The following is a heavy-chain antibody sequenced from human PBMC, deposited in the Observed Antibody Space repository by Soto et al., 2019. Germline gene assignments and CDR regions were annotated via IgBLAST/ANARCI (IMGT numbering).Heavy chain of an antibody. J-gene: IGHJ4*02. D-gene: IGHD1-26*01. CDR2: INYSGIT. CDR1: GDSISSSNFY. CDR3: VRLRTRAGATGEFAS. V-gene: IGHV4-39*01. Sequence: SETLSLTCTVSGDSISSSNFYWAWIRQPPGKGLEWIGSINYSGITYYNPSLKSRLTISVDTSKNQFSLKLSSVTAADTAVYKCVRLRTRAGATGEFASWGQGALVTVSS.